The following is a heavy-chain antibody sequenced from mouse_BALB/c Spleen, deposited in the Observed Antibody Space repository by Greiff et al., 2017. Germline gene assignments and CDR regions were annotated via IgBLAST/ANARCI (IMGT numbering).Heavy chain of an antibody. D-gene: IGHD1-2*01. J-gene: IGHJ4*01. CDR2: IRSKSNNYAT. CDR3: VRASIRLRAMDY. Sequence: EVKLMESGGGLVQPKGSLKLSCAASGFTFNTYAMNWVRQAPGKGLEWVARIRSKSNNYATYYADSVKDRFTISRDDSQSMLYLQMNNLKTEDTAMYYCVRASIRLRAMDYWGQGTSVTVSS. CDR1: GFTFNTYA. V-gene: IGHV10-1*02.